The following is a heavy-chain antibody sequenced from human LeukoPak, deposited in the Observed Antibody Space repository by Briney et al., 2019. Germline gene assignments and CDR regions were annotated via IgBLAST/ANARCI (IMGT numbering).Heavy chain of an antibody. CDR2: IIPIFGTA. CDR1: GGTFSSCA. CDR3: ASRLYCSNTRCRNFPFAY. Sequence: SVKVSCNASGGTFSSCAINWVRQAPGQGLEWMGGIIPIFGTANYAQKFQDRVTITADESTSTAYMELSSLRSEDTAIYYCASRLYCSNTRCRNFPFAYWGQGTLVTVCS. V-gene: IGHV1-69*13. J-gene: IGHJ4*02. D-gene: IGHD2-2*01.